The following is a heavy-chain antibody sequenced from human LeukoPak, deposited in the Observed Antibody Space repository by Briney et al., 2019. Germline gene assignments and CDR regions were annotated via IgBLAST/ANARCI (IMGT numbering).Heavy chain of an antibody. CDR1: GGSISSSSYY. V-gene: IGHV4-39*01. CDR3: ARIMIKFGGVPHYYYYMDV. D-gene: IGHD3-16*01. CDR2: IYYSGST. J-gene: IGHJ6*03. Sequence: SETLSLTCTVSGGSISSSSYYWGRIRQPPGKGLEWIGSIYYSGSTYYNPSLKSRVTISVDTSKNQFSLKLSSVTAADTAVYYCARIMIKFGGVPHYYYYMDVWGKGTTVTVSS.